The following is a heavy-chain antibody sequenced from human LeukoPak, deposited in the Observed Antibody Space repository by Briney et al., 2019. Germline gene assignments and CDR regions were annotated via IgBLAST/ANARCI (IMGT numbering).Heavy chain of an antibody. D-gene: IGHD3-16*01. CDR2: IYYSGIS. J-gene: IGHJ4*02. V-gene: IGHV4-59*13. CDR3: ARESLGALDS. CDR1: GGSINNYY. Sequence: SETLSLTCTVYGGSINNYYWNWIRQAPGKGLEWIGFIYYSGISNYNPSLKSRVTISVDTSWNQFSLSLTSVTTADTAVYYCARESLGALDSWGQGTLLTVSS.